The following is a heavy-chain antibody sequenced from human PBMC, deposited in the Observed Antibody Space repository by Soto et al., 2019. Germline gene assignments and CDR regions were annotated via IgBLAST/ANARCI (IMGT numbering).Heavy chain of an antibody. D-gene: IGHD2-2*01. CDR3: ASGRYCISTSFYAGYYYYGMDV. CDR1: GGTFSSYA. V-gene: IGHV1-69*13. CDR2: IIPIFGTA. J-gene: IGHJ6*02. Sequence: SVKVSCKASGGTFSSYAISWVRQAPGQGLEWMGGIIPIFGTANYAQKFQGRVTITADESTSTAYMELSSLRSEDTAVYYCASGRYCISTSFYAGYYYYGMDVWGQGTTVTVSS.